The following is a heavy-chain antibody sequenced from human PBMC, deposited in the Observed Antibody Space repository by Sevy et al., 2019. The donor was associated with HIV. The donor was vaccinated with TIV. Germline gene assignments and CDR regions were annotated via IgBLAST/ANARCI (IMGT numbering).Heavy chain of an antibody. CDR1: GLSFSTYA. J-gene: IGHJ4*02. V-gene: IGHV3-23*01. Sequence: GGSLRLSCKVSGLSFSTYAMTWVRQAPGKGLEWLSVSSGSGSTTFYADSVKGRFTISRDNSKNILYLQMNSLSAEDTAVYYCASWELVHFDYWGQGTLVTVSS. CDR3: ASWELVHFDY. D-gene: IGHD1-26*01. CDR2: SSGSGSTT.